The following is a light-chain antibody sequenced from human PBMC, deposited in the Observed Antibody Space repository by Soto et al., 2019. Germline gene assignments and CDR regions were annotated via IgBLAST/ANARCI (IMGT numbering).Light chain of an antibody. J-gene: IGKJ1*01. CDR1: ESVSTY. CDR2: DAS. V-gene: IGKV3-11*01. CDR3: QQYNNWPRT. Sequence: EIVLTQSPATLSLSPGERATLSCRATESVSTYLAWYQQKPGRAPRLLIYDASKRATGIPARFSGSGSGTGFTLTISSLEPEDFAVYYCQQYNNWPRTFGQGTKVDIK.